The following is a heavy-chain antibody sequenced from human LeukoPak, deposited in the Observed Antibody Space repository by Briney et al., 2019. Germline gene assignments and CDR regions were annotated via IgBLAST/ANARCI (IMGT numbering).Heavy chain of an antibody. J-gene: IGHJ4*02. Sequence: SVKVSCKASVGTFSSYAISWVRQAPGQGLEWMGGIIPIFGTANYAQKFQGRVTITADESTSTAYMELSSLRSEDTAVYYCARQWLRFNYFDYWGQGTLVTVSS. CDR1: VGTFSSYA. V-gene: IGHV1-69*13. CDR2: IIPIFGTA. CDR3: ARQWLRFNYFDY. D-gene: IGHD5-12*01.